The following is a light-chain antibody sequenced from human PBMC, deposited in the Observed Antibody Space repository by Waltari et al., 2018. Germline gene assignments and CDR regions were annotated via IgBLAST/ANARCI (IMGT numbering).Light chain of an antibody. J-gene: IGLJ1*01. CDR2: DVN. CDR1: SSDVGDYVF. CDR3: CSYAGTYINYV. Sequence: QSALTQPRPVSGSPGQSVTISCTGTSSDVGDYVFVSWYQHHPDKAPKLIIYDVNKRPSGVPDRFSGSKSDNTASLTISGLQAEDEADYYCCSYAGTYINYVFGSGTTVTVL. V-gene: IGLV2-11*01.